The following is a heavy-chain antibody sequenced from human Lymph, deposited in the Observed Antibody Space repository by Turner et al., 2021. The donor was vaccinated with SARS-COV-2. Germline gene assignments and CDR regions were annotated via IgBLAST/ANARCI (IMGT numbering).Heavy chain of an antibody. Sequence: QVQLQESGPGLMKPSQTLSLTCTVSGGSISSGDYYWSWIRQPPGKGLEWIGYIYYSGSTYYNPSLKSRVTISVDTSKNQFSLKLSSVTAADTAVYYCARVVVLRRAYFDYWGQGTLVTVSS. CDR3: ARVVVLRRAYFDY. CDR2: IYYSGST. J-gene: IGHJ4*02. D-gene: IGHD2-8*01. CDR1: GGSISSGDYY. V-gene: IGHV4-30-4*01.